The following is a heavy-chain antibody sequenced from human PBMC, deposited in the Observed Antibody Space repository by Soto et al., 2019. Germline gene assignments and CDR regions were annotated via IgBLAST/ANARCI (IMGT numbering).Heavy chain of an antibody. J-gene: IGHJ4*02. V-gene: IGHV3-74*01. Sequence: EVQLVESGGGLVQPGGPLRLSCAASGFTLSSRWMHWVRQAPGKGLVWVSRIKTDGTSTSYADSVKGRFTISRDNAKNTLYLQMNSLRAEDTAMYYCARDQDTYGQAVFDSWGQGTLVTVSS. CDR1: GFTLSSRW. CDR3: ARDQDTYGQAVFDS. CDR2: IKTDGTST. D-gene: IGHD2-15*01.